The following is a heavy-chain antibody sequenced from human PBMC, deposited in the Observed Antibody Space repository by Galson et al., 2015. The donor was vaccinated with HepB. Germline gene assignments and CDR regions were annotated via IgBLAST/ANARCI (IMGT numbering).Heavy chain of an antibody. Sequence: SLRLSCAASGFTFSGYCMSWVRQAPGKGLEWVASIKQDGSDKYYVDSVKGRFTISRDNAKNSLYLQMSSLRAEDTAVYYCARGGSTWYWYFDLWGRGTLVTV. D-gene: IGHD6-13*01. CDR2: IKQDGSDK. CDR3: ARGGSTWYWYFDL. CDR1: GFTFSGYC. J-gene: IGHJ2*01. V-gene: IGHV3-7*03.